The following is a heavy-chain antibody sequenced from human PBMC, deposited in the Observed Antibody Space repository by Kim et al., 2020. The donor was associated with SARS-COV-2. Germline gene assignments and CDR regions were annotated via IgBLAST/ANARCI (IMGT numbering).Heavy chain of an antibody. CDR1: GYTFTSYD. Sequence: ASVKVSCKASGYTFTSYDINWVRQATGQGLEWMGWMNPNSGNTGYARKFQGRVTMTRNTSISTAYMELSSLRSEDTAVYYCARSTSDYGDYVDYWGQGTLVTVSS. D-gene: IGHD4-17*01. V-gene: IGHV1-8*01. J-gene: IGHJ4*02. CDR2: MNPNSGNT. CDR3: ARSTSDYGDYVDY.